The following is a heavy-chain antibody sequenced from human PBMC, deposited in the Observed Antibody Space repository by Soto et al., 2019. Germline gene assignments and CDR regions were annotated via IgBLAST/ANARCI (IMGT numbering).Heavy chain of an antibody. Sequence: SETLSLTCTVSGGSISSYYWSWIRQPPGKGLEWIGYIYYSGSTNYNPSLKSRVTISVDTSKNQFSLKLSSVTAADTAVYYCARAPKSDILTGYYGKYFDYWGQGTLVTVSS. J-gene: IGHJ4*02. D-gene: IGHD3-9*01. CDR3: ARAPKSDILTGYYGKYFDY. V-gene: IGHV4-59*01. CDR2: IYYSGST. CDR1: GGSISSYY.